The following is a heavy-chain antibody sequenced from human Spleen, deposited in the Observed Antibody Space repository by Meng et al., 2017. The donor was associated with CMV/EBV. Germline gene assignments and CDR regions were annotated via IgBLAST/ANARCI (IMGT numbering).Heavy chain of an antibody. CDR3: TTDLGRGYYFDY. V-gene: IGHV3-30-3*01. CDR2: ISYDGSNK. D-gene: IGHD3-10*01. J-gene: IGHJ4*02. CDR1: GFTFSSYA. Sequence: GGSLRLSCAASGFTFSSYAMHWVRQAPGKGLEWVAFISYDGSNKYYSDSIEGRFTISRDNSNDTLYLQMNSLRPEDTAMYYCTTDLGRGYYFDYWGQGTLVTVSS.